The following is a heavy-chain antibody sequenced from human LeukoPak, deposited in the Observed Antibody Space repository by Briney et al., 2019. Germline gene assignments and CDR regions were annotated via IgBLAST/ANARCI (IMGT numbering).Heavy chain of an antibody. J-gene: IGHJ4*02. Sequence: GASVKVSCKASGYTFTSYGISWVRQAPGQGLEWMGWISAYNGNTHYAQRLQGRVTMTTDTSTSTAYMELRGLRSDDTAMYYCARKEQQLAFDYWGQGTLVTVSS. D-gene: IGHD6-13*01. CDR3: ARKEQQLAFDY. V-gene: IGHV1-18*04. CDR2: ISAYNGNT. CDR1: GYTFTSYG.